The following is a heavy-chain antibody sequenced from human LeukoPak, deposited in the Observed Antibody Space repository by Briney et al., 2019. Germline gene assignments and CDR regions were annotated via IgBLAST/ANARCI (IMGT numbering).Heavy chain of an antibody. CDR2: IYTSGST. CDR1: GGSISTYY. D-gene: IGHD3-10*01. Sequence: SETLSLTCTVSGGSISTYYWSWIRQPAGKGLEWIGRIYTSGSTNYNPSLKSRVTISVDTSKNQFSLKLSSVTAADTAVYYCARDYYGSGSYYNYYFDYWGQGTLVTVSS. CDR3: ARDYYGSGSYYNYYFDY. V-gene: IGHV4-4*07. J-gene: IGHJ4*02.